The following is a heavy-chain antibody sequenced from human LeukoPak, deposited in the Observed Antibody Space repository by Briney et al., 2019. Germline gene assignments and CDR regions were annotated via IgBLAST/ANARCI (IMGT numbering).Heavy chain of an antibody. CDR2: IKQDGSEK. CDR3: ARGYYDSSGYYDL. V-gene: IGHV3-7*01. Sequence: PGGSLRLSCAASGFTFSSYWMSWVRQAPGKGLEWVANIKQDGSEKYYVDSVKGRFTISRDNAKNSLYLQMNSPRAEDTAVYYCARGYYDSSGYYDLWGQGTMVTVSS. J-gene: IGHJ3*01. CDR1: GFTFSSYW. D-gene: IGHD3-22*01.